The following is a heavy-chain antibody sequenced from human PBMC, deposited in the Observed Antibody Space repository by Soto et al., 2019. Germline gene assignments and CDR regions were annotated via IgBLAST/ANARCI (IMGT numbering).Heavy chain of an antibody. CDR3: ARVTGIVVVPAAGPPDY. V-gene: IGHV1-18*01. CDR1: GYTFTSYG. J-gene: IGHJ4*02. D-gene: IGHD2-2*01. Sequence: QVQLVQSGAEVKKPGASVKVSCKASGYTFTSYGISWVRQAPGQGLEWMGWISAYNGNTNYAQKLQGRVTMTTDTSTSTAHRELRSLRSDDTAVYYCARVTGIVVVPAAGPPDYWGQGTLVTVSS. CDR2: ISAYNGNT.